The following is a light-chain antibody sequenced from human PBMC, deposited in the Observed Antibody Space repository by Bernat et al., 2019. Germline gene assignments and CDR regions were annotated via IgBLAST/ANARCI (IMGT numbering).Light chain of an antibody. J-gene: IGKJ1*01. V-gene: IGKV1-39*01. CDR1: QSISRY. CDR2: AVS. CDR3: QQNYSSTWT. Sequence: DIQMTQSPSSLSASVGDSVTITCRASQSISRYLNWYQQQPGKAPKLLIYAVSSLHSGVSSRFSGRGSGTEFTLTISSLRPEDYATYYCQQNYSSTWTFGQGTKVEI.